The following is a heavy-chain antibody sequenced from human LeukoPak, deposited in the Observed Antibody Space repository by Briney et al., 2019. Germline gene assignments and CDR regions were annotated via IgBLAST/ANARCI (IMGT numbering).Heavy chain of an antibody. J-gene: IGHJ2*01. V-gene: IGHV4-4*07. CDR3: ATNLKFYETRYFDL. D-gene: IGHD3-16*01. Sequence: SETLSLTCTFSGGSISTYYWNWIRQPAGKGLEWIGSGYAAGYTNYNPSLKSRVAILVDPSRRQVFLSLTSVTAADTALYYCATNLKFYETRYFDLWGRGTLVTVSS. CDR2: GYAAGYT. CDR1: GGSISTYY.